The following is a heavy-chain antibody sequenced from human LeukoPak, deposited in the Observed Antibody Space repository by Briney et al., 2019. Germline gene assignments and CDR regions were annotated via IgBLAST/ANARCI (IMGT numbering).Heavy chain of an antibody. Sequence: ASVTVSCKASGYTFTSYDINWVRQATGQGLEWMGWMNPNSGNTGYAQKFQGRVTMTRNTSISTAYMELSSLRSEDTAVYYCARGSRWYYDSSGYYYYGMDVWGQGTTVTVSS. CDR2: MNPNSGNT. J-gene: IGHJ6*02. V-gene: IGHV1-8*01. CDR1: GYTFTSYD. D-gene: IGHD3-22*01. CDR3: ARGSRWYYDSSGYYYYGMDV.